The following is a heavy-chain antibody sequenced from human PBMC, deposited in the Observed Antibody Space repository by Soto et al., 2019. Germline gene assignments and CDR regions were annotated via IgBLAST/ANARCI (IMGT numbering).Heavy chain of an antibody. Sequence: PGGSLRLSCTTSGFTFGDYAMSWSRQAPGKGLEWVGVIRSKAYGGTTDYAASVKGRFTTSRDDSKSAAYLQMNSLKSEDTGVYYCTKYTYTSRYAYYGMDVWGPGTTVTVSS. V-gene: IGHV3-49*03. D-gene: IGHD2-2*01. CDR1: GFTFGDYA. CDR2: IRSKAYGGTT. CDR3: TKYTYTSRYAYYGMDV. J-gene: IGHJ6*02.